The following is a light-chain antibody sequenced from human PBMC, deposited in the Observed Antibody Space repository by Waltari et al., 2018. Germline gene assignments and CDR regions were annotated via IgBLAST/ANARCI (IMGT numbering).Light chain of an antibody. V-gene: IGKV3-11*01. J-gene: IGKJ2*01. CDR3: QLRSNRPPYA. CDR1: QSVVRS. Sequence: EIVLTQSPATLSLSPGQRATLSCRASQSVVRSLGWYQQKVGQAPRLLSFDASTSATGVPARFSCSVSGIEFTLTISRLEPDDFAVYYCQLRSNRPPYAFGQGTKLEMK. CDR2: DAS.